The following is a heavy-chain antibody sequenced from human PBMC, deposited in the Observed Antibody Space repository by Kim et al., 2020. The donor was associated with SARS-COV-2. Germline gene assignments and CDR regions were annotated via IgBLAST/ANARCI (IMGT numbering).Heavy chain of an antibody. CDR3: ARQRAGATEELPHYFDY. J-gene: IGHJ4*02. D-gene: IGHD1-26*01. CDR2: IYYSGST. CDR1: GGSISSSSYY. Sequence: SETLSLTCTVSGGSISSSSYYWGWIRQPPGKGLEWIGSIYYSGSTYYNPSLKSRVTISVDTSKNQFSLKLSSVTAADTAVYYCARQRAGATEELPHYFDYWGQGTLVTVSS. V-gene: IGHV4-39*01.